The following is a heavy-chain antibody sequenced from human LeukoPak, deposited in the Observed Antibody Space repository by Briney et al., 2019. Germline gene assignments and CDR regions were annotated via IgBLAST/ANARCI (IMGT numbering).Heavy chain of an antibody. J-gene: IGHJ4*02. CDR2: ISAYNGNT. V-gene: IGHV1-18*01. D-gene: IGHD3-22*01. CDR3: ARWMIGAARDDY. CDR1: GYTFTRYG. Sequence: PSVKVSCKASGYTFTRYGISWVRQAPGQGLEWMGWISAYNGNTNYAQKLQGRVTMTTDTSTSTAYMEPRSLRSDDTAVYYCARWMIGAARDDYWGQGTLVTVSS.